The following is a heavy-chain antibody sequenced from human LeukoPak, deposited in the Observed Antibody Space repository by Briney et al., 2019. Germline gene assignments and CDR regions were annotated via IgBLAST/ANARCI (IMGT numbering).Heavy chain of an antibody. CDR2: IYPGDSDT. CDR1: GSGFTRYW. Sequence: GGSLKISFKGVGSGFTRYWIGWGRRRPGKGGEWMGIIYPGDSDTRYSPSFQGQVTISAEKSISTAYLQWSSLKASDTALYYCASRKKGMATAGFDYWGQGTLVTVSS. CDR3: ASRKKGMATAGFDY. V-gene: IGHV5-51*01. J-gene: IGHJ4*02. D-gene: IGHD5-24*01.